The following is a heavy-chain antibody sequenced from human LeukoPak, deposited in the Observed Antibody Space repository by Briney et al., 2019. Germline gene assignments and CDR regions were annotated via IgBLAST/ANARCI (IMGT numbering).Heavy chain of an antibody. CDR3: ARVRLTGYSSSWYSN. CDR1: GFTFSSYA. V-gene: IGHV3-30-3*01. Sequence: GKSLRLSCAASGFTFSSYAMHWVRQAPGKGLEWVAVISYDGSNKYYADSVKGRFTISRDNSKNTLYLQMNSLRAEDTAVYYCARVRLTGYSSSWYSNWGQGTLVTVSS. D-gene: IGHD6-13*01. J-gene: IGHJ4*02. CDR2: ISYDGSNK.